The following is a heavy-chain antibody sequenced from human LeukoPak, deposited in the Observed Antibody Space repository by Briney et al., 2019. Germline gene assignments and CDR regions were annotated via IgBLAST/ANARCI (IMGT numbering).Heavy chain of an antibody. V-gene: IGHV3-23*01. CDR3: AKDYVRGSPNWFDS. D-gene: IGHD3-16*01. CDR2: ISGSGGST. Sequence: PGGSLRLSCAASGFTFNSYAMSWVRQAPGKGLEWVSGISGSGGSTNYADSVKGRFTISRDNSTNTLYLLMNSLRAEDTSVYYCAKDYVRGSPNWFDSWGQGTLVTVSS. J-gene: IGHJ5*01. CDR1: GFTFNSYA.